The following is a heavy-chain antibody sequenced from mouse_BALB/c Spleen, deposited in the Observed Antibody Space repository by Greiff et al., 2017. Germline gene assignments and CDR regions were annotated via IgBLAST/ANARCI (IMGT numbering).Heavy chain of an antibody. CDR2: INPGSGGT. CDR3: ARIYGNYDAMDD. CDR1: GYAFTHYL. Sequence: QVQLQQSGAELVRPGTSVKVSCKASGYAFTHYLIEWVKQRPGQGLEWIGVINPGSGGTNYNEKFKGKATLTADKSSSTAYMQRSSLTSDDSAVYVCARIYGNYDAMDDWGQGTAVTVSS. D-gene: IGHD2-1*01. J-gene: IGHJ4*01. V-gene: IGHV1-54*01.